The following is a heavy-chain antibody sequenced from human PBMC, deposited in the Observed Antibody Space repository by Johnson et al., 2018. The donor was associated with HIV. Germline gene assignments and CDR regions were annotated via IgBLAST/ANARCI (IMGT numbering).Heavy chain of an antibody. D-gene: IGHD2-21*01. Sequence: QVQLVESGGDVVQPGRSLRLSCTASGFIFSSYALHWVRQAPGKGREWVAVVSYDGRNKVYADSVTGRFNISRDNSKNTQYLQMNRLRVEDTGLYYCAKAYCPGCDAFDVWGHGTIVTVSS. CDR2: VSYDGRNK. J-gene: IGHJ3*01. CDR3: AKAYCPGCDAFDV. CDR1: GFIFSSYA. V-gene: IGHV3-30*04.